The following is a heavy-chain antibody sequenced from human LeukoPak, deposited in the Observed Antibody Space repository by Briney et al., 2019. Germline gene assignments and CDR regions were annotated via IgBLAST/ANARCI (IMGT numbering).Heavy chain of an antibody. D-gene: IGHD5-24*01. V-gene: IGHV3-30*18. CDR1: GFTFSSYG. Sequence: GGSLRLSCAASGFTFSSYGMHWVRQAPGKGLEWVAVISYDGSNKYYADSVKGRFTISRDNSKNTLYLQMNSLGAEDTAVYYCAKGEMATQFNWFDPWGQGTLVTVSS. J-gene: IGHJ5*02. CDR2: ISYDGSNK. CDR3: AKGEMATQFNWFDP.